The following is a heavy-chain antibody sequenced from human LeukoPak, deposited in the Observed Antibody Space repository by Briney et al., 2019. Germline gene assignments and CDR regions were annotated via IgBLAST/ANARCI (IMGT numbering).Heavy chain of an antibody. Sequence: SSETLSLTCTVSGGSISSSNYYWGWIRQPPGKGLEWIGSIYYSGNTYYNPSLKSRVTISVDMSKNQISLKLSSVTAADTAVYYCARRLRWGYYYYMDAWGKGTTVTVSS. J-gene: IGHJ6*03. CDR1: GGSISSSNYY. CDR2: IYYSGNT. CDR3: ARRLRWGYYYYMDA. D-gene: IGHD4-23*01. V-gene: IGHV4-39*07.